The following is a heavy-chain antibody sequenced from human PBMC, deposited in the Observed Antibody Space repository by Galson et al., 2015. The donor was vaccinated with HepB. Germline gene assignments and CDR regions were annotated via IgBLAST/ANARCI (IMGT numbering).Heavy chain of an antibody. CDR1: GYTFTGYY. Sequence: SVKVSCKASGYTFTGYYMHWVRQAPGQGLEWMGWINPNSGGTNYAQKFQGRVTMTRDTSISTAYMELSRLRSDDTAVYYCARDPIVGDRRYYGMDVWGQGTTVTVSS. CDR2: INPNSGGT. CDR3: ARDPIVGDRRYYGMDV. J-gene: IGHJ6*02. D-gene: IGHD3-22*01. V-gene: IGHV1-2*02.